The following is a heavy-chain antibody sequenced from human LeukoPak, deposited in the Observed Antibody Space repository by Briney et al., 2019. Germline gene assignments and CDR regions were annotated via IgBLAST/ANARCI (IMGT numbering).Heavy chain of an antibody. V-gene: IGHV4-39*07. CDR3: ARASRRVTVSFDY. D-gene: IGHD5-18*01. CDR2: IYYSGST. Sequence: SETLSLTCTVSGASISSSSYYWGWTRQPPGKGLEWIGSIYYSGSTYYNPSLKRLVTISVDTSKNQFSLKLSSVTAADTAVYYCARASRRVTVSFDYWGQGTLVTVSS. CDR1: GASISSSSYY. J-gene: IGHJ4*02.